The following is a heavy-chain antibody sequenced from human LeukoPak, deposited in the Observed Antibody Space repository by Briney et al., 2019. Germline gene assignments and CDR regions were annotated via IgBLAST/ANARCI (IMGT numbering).Heavy chain of an antibody. V-gene: IGHV3-49*03. J-gene: IGHJ4*02. CDR1: GFTFGDYL. CDR2: ISGGTT. D-gene: IGHD6-19*01. Sequence: GGSLRLSCTASGFTFGDYLMSWFRQAPGKGLEWIGFISGGTTEYAASVKGRFAISRDDSTSIAYLQMNSLTTEDTAVYYCSRGSGWLSVYWGQGTLVTVSS. CDR3: SRGSGWLSVY.